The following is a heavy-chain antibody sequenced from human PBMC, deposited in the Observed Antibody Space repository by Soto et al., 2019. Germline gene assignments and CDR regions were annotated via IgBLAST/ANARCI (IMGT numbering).Heavy chain of an antibody. Sequence: GGSLRLSCAASGFTFSSYAMSWVRQAAGKGLEWVSAISGSGGSTYYADSVKGRFTISRDNSKNTLYLQMNSLRAEDTAVYYCANRLEWLSLDYWGQGTLVTVSS. D-gene: IGHD3-3*01. CDR2: ISGSGGST. J-gene: IGHJ4*02. CDR1: GFTFSSYA. CDR3: ANRLEWLSLDY. V-gene: IGHV3-23*01.